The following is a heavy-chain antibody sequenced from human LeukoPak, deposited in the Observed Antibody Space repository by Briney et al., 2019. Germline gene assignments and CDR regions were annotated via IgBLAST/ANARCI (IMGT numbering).Heavy chain of an antibody. CDR3: ARVLTGYYGYYYYYMDV. CDR1: GGSISSSSYY. CDR2: IYYSGST. Sequence: SSETLSLTCTVSGGSISSSSYYWGWIRQPPGKGLEWIGSIYYSGSTYYNPSLKSRVTISVDTSKNQFSLKLSSVTAADTAVYYCARVLTGYYGYYYYYMDVWGKGTTVTVSS. V-gene: IGHV4-39*07. J-gene: IGHJ6*03. D-gene: IGHD3-9*01.